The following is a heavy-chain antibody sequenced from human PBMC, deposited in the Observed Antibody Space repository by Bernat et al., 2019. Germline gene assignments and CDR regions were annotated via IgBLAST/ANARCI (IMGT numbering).Heavy chain of an antibody. CDR2: INSDGSRT. V-gene: IGHV3-74*03. CDR1: GFSFGSYS. CDR3: VRGVTYAFDI. J-gene: IGHJ3*02. D-gene: IGHD4-11*01. Sequence: EVQLLESGGGLVQPGGSLRLSCAASGFSFGSYSLTWVRQVPGKGLVWVSHINSDGSRTKYADSVKGRVTISRDNAKNTLYLHMNSLRAEDTAVYYCVRGVTYAFDIWGQGTMVTVSS.